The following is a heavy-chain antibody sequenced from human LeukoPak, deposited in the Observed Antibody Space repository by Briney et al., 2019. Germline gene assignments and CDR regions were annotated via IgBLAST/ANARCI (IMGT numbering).Heavy chain of an antibody. V-gene: IGHV1-2*02. CDR1: GYTFTGYY. CDR2: IYPNSGGT. CDR3: ARGPAQERGSSGYDYDFDY. Sequence: ASVKVSCKASGYTFTGYYMHWVRQAPGQRLEWMGWIYPNSGGTNYAQKFQGRVTMTRDTSISTAYMELSRLRSDDTAVYYCARGPAQERGSSGYDYDFDYWGQGTLVTVSS. D-gene: IGHD5-12*01. J-gene: IGHJ4*02.